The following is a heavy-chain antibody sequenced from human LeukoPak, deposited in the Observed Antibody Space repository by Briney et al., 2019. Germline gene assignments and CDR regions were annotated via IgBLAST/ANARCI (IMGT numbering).Heavy chain of an antibody. CDR1: GFTFNSYA. D-gene: IGHD3-22*01. CDR3: ANDPFITMIVVVI. J-gene: IGHJ4*02. Sequence: PGGPLRLSCAASGFTFNSYAMSWVRQAPGKGLEWVSAISGSGGSTYYADSVKGRFTISRDNSKNTLYLQMNSLRAEDTAVYYCANDPFITMIVVVIWGQGTLVTVSS. V-gene: IGHV3-23*01. CDR2: ISGSGGST.